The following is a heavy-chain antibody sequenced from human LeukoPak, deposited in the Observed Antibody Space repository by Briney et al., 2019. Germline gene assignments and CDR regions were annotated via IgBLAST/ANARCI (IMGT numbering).Heavy chain of an antibody. D-gene: IGHD6-13*01. V-gene: IGHV3-43D*03. CDR3: AKGTSSWHEFDY. CDR2: ITWDAGST. CDR1: GFTFSNAW. Sequence: GGSLRLSCAASGFTFSNAWMSWVRQAPGKGLEWVSLITWDAGSTYYADSVKGRFTISRDNSKNSLYLQMNSLRAEDTALYYCAKGTSSWHEFDYWGQGTLVTVSS. J-gene: IGHJ4*02.